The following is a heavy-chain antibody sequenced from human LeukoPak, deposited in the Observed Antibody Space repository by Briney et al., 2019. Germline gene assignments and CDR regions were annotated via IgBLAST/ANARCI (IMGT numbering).Heavy chain of an antibody. Sequence: GGSLRLSCAASGFTVSSNYMSWVRQAPGKGLEWVSVIYSVGSTYYADSVKGRFTISRDNSKNTLYLQMNSLRAEDTAVYYCARTTQYYYYMDVWGKGTTVTVSS. CDR2: IYSVGST. CDR3: ARTTQYYYYMDV. D-gene: IGHD1-1*01. V-gene: IGHV3-66*02. CDR1: GFTVSSNY. J-gene: IGHJ6*03.